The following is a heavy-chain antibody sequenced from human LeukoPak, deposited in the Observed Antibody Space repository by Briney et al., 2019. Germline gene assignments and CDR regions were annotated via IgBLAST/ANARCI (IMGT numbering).Heavy chain of an antibody. J-gene: IGHJ6*02. Sequence: ASVTVSFTASGYTFTSYDINWVRQAAGQGLEGMGWMNPNSGNTGYAQKFQGRVNMTRNTSISTAYMELSSLRSEDTAVYYCARGVLYCDGDCYHSQYYYYGMDVWGQGTTVTVSS. V-gene: IGHV1-8*01. D-gene: IGHD2-21*02. CDR2: MNPNSGNT. CDR3: ARGVLYCDGDCYHSQYYYYGMDV. CDR1: GYTFTSYD.